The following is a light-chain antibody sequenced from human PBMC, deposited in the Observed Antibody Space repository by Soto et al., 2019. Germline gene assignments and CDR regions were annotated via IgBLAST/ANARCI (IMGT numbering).Light chain of an antibody. CDR3: KSYAVGSTYV. CDR2: EVD. CDR1: VSDIGYFNY. J-gene: IGLJ1*01. Sequence: QSWMSEAASGSGSTGQSITISCTGTVSDIGYFNYVSWYQQQPGKAPKLMIYEVDNRPSGVSIRFSGYKSGSTASLTISGLQAEDEADYYCKSYAVGSTYVFGTGTKVTV. V-gene: IGLV2-14*01.